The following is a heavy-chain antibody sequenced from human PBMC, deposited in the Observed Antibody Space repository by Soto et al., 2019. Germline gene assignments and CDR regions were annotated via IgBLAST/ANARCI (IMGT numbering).Heavy chain of an antibody. CDR3: AKVVDYDSTGYYSHLDY. D-gene: IGHD3-22*01. J-gene: IGHJ4*02. V-gene: IGHV3-23*01. Sequence: VQLLESGGGLVQPGGSLRLSCAASGFTFSSYAMTWVRQAPGKGLEWVSVIGASGSSTFHTDSVKGRFTISRDNSKNTLFLQMNSLRAEDTAVYYCAKVVDYDSTGYYSHLDYWGQGTLVTVSS. CDR1: GFTFSSYA. CDR2: IGASGSST.